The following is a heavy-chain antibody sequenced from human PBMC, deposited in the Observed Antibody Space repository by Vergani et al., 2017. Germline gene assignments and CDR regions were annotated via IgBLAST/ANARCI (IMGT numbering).Heavy chain of an antibody. V-gene: IGHV3-23*04. CDR2: ISSDGGST. CDR1: GFTFSTYA. D-gene: IGHD1-20*01. Sequence: EVHLEESGGGLVQPGGSLRLSCAASGFTFSTYAMTWVRQAPGKGLEWVSTISSDGGSTYYADSVKGRFTISRDNSKNTLYLQMNSLRVEDTAVYYCARAYGRYDWFDYWGQRTLVTVSS. J-gene: IGHJ4*01. CDR3: ARAYGRYDWFDY.